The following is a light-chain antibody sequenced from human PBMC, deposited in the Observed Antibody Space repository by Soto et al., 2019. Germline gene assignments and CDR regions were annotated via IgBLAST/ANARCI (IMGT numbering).Light chain of an antibody. CDR1: SSDVGGYNL. CDR3: CSYAGFSTLI. Sequence: QSALTQPASVSGSPGQSITISCTGTSSDVGGYNLVSWFQQHPGKAPKLMIYEGSKRPSGVSNRFSGSKSGNTASLTISGLQAEDEADYYCCSYAGFSTLIFGGGTKLTVL. CDR2: EGS. J-gene: IGLJ2*01. V-gene: IGLV2-23*01.